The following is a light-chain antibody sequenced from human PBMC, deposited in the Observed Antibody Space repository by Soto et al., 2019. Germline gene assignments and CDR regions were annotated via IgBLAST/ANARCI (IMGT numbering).Light chain of an antibody. J-gene: IGKJ1*01. CDR3: DQCDNSWWT. CDR1: QTVSSTY. Sequence: EIVLTQSPGTLSLSPGERATLSCRASQTVSSTYLVGYQQKPGQAPRLLIYGASNRAPGLSDRFSGSGSGTDFTLTISRLEPEDFVEYYCDQCDNSWWTFGQGTKVEIE. V-gene: IGKV3-20*01. CDR2: GAS.